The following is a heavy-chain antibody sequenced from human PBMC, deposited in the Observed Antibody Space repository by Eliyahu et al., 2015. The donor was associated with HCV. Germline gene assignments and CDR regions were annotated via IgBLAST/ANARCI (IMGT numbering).Heavy chain of an antibody. CDR2: ISSSSSYI. J-gene: IGHJ3*02. CDR1: GFTFSSYS. V-gene: IGHV3-21*01. D-gene: IGHD3-10*01. CDR3: ARDTLYYYGSGSYDAFDI. Sequence: EVQLVESGGGLVKPGGSLRLSCAASGFTFSSYSMNWVRQAPGKGLEWVSSISSSSSYIYYADSVKGRFTISRDNAKNSLYLQMNSLRAEDTAVYYCARDTLYYYGSGSYDAFDIWGQGTMVTVSS.